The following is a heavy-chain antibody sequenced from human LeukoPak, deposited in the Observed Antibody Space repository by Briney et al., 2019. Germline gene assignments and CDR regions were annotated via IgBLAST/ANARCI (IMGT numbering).Heavy chain of an antibody. J-gene: IGHJ4*02. CDR1: RFTVSSSQ. D-gene: IGHD2-15*01. V-gene: IGHV3-66*01. Sequence: GGSLRLSCAASRFTVSSSQMSWVRQAPGKGLECVSIIYSDGRIYDADSVKGRFTISRDSSKNTLYLQMNSLRAEDTAVYFCARCSGGSCYRSDDYWGQGTLVTVSS. CDR2: IYSDGRI. CDR3: ARCSGGSCYRSDDY.